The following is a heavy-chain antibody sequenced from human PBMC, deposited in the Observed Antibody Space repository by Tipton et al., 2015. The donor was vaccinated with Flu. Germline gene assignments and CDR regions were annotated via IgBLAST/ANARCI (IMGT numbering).Heavy chain of an antibody. CDR2: IYPGDSDT. V-gene: IGHV5-51*01. CDR1: GYSFTSYW. CDR3: VRQPYLGDYGGYFDY. J-gene: IGHJ4*02. Sequence: VQLVQSGAEVKKPGESLKISCKGSGYSFTSYWIGWVRQMPGKGLEWMGIIYPGDSDTRYSPSFQGQVAISADKSISTAYLQWSSLKASDTAMYYCVRQPYLGDYGGYFDYWGQGTLVTVSS. D-gene: IGHD4-17*01.